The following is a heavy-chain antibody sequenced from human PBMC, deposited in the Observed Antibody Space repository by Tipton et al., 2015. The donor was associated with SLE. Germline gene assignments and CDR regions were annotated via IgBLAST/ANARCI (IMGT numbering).Heavy chain of an antibody. CDR1: GGSFSGYY. CDR3: ASGILTGNAAFDV. J-gene: IGHJ3*01. Sequence: TLSLTCAVYGGSFSGYYWSWIRQPPGKGLEWIGEINHSGSTNYNPSLKSRVTISVDTSENQFSLKLRSVTAADTAVYYCASGILTGNAAFDVWGQGTMVTVSS. V-gene: IGHV4-34*01. CDR2: INHSGST. D-gene: IGHD3-9*01.